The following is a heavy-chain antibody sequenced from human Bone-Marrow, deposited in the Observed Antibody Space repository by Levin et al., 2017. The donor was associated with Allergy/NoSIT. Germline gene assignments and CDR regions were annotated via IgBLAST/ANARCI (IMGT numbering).Heavy chain of an antibody. D-gene: IGHD3-22*01. CDR3: AAEGDYYDSSGYAGYVV. V-gene: IGHV1-58*01. CDR1: GFTFTSSA. Sequence: KISCKASGFTFTSSAVQWVRQARGQRLEWIGWIVVGSGNTNYAQKFQERVTITRDMSTSTAYMELSSLRSEDTAVYYCAAEGDYYDSSGYAGYVVWGQGTLVTVSS. CDR2: IVVGSGNT. J-gene: IGHJ1*01.